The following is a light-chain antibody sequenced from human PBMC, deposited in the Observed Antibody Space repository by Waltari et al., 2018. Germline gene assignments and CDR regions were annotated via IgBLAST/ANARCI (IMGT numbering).Light chain of an antibody. CDR3: QKYNNWTAEGT. Sequence: RATGSLSSNPACKNQKAGQAPRVLIYRASTSATGIPARFSGSGSETEFTLTISSLQSEDFAVYYCQKYNNWTAEGTLGPGTKVDLK. CDR2: RAS. J-gene: IGKJ3*01. V-gene: IGKV3-15*01. CDR1: GSLSSN.